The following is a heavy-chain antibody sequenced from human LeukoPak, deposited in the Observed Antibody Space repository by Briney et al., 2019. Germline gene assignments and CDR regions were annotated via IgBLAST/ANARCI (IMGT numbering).Heavy chain of an antibody. V-gene: IGHV1-18*01. CDR1: GYTFTSYG. CDR2: ISAYNANT. D-gene: IGHD3-9*01. J-gene: IGHJ4*02. Sequence: ASVKVSCKASGYTFTSYGISWVRHAPGQGLEWMGWISAYNANTNYAQKVQGRVTMTTDTSTSTAYMELRSLRSDDTAVYYCARWNLRYFDWLLFADHWGQGTLVTVSS. CDR3: ARWNLRYFDWLLFADH.